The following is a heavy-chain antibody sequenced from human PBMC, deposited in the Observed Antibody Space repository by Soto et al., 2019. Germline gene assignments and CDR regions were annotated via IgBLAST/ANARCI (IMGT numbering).Heavy chain of an antibody. J-gene: IGHJ4*02. CDR1: GFTFSDYY. CDR2: ITTSSNI. V-gene: IGHV3-11*01. CDR3: ARSQGDRVVDY. D-gene: IGHD2-21*01. Sequence: QVPLVESGGGLVKPGGSLRLSCAASGFTFSDYYMSWIRQAPGKGLEWISYITTSSNIYSADSVKGRFTISRDNAKNSLYLQMNSLRAEDTAVYYCARSQGDRVVDYWGLGTLVTVSS.